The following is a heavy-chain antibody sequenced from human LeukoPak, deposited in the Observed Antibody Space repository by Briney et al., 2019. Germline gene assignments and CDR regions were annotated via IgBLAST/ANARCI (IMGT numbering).Heavy chain of an antibody. CDR2: INPSGGST. Sequence: ASVKVSCKASGYTFTSYYMHWVRQAPGQWLEWMGIINPSGGSTSYAQKFQGRVTMTRDMSTSTVYMELSSLRSEDTAVYYCARESRITGVDYWGQGTLVTVSS. D-gene: IGHD1-20*01. V-gene: IGHV1-46*01. CDR3: ARESRITGVDY. CDR1: GYTFTSYY. J-gene: IGHJ4*02.